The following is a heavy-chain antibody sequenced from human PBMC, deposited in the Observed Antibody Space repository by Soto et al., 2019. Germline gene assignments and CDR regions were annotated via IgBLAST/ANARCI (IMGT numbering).Heavy chain of an antibody. V-gene: IGHV4-59*01. Sequence: SETLSLTCTVSGGSISSYYWSWIRQPPGKGLEWIGYIYYSGSTNYNPSLKSRVTISVDTSKNQFSPKLSSVTAADTAVYYCARVGDILTGYYYYFDYWGQGTLVTVSS. CDR3: ARVGDILTGYYYYFDY. CDR2: IYYSGST. CDR1: GGSISSYY. J-gene: IGHJ4*02. D-gene: IGHD3-9*01.